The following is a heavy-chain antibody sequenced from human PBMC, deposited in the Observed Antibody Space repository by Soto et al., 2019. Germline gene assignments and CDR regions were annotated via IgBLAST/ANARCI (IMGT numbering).Heavy chain of an antibody. V-gene: IGHV3-30*18. CDR1: GFTFSSYG. Sequence: QVQLVESGGGVVQPGRSLRLSCAASGFTFSSYGMHWVRQAPGKGLEWVAVISYEGSNQYYADSVKGRFTISRDNSKNTLYLQMNSLRAEDTAVYYCAKDATPISIAPPDYWGQGTLVTVSS. CDR3: AKDATPISIAPPDY. J-gene: IGHJ4*02. CDR2: ISYEGSNQ. D-gene: IGHD6-13*01.